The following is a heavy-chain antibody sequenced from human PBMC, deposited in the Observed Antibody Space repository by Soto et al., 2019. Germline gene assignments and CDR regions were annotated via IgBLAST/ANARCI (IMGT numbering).Heavy chain of an antibody. Sequence: SQTLSLTCAISGDSVSSNSAAWNWIRQSPSRGLEWLGRTYYRSKWYNDYAVSVKSRITINPDTSKNQFSLQLNSVTPEDTAVYYCARSGYCSGGSCYDPDDAFDIWGQGTMVTVSS. CDR3: ARSGYCSGGSCYDPDDAFDI. J-gene: IGHJ3*02. CDR1: GDSVSSNSAA. V-gene: IGHV6-1*01. D-gene: IGHD2-15*01. CDR2: TYYRSKWYN.